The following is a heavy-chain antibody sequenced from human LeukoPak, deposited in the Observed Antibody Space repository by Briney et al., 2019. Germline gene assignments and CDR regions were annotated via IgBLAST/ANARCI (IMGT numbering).Heavy chain of an antibody. V-gene: IGHV3-23*01. D-gene: IGHD6-19*01. CDR3: ASSSSGWYKFDY. CDR2: ISASGDST. CDR1: GFTFSSYA. J-gene: IGHJ4*02. Sequence: PGGSLRLSCAASGFTFSSYAMSWVRQAPGKGLEWVSAISASGDSTFYADSVKGRFTISRDNSKNTLYLQMNSLRAEDTAVYYCASSSSGWYKFDYWGQGTLVTVSS.